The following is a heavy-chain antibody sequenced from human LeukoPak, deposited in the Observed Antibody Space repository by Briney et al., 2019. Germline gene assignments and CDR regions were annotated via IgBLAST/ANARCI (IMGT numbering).Heavy chain of an antibody. CDR2: INHSGST. Sequence: SETLSLTCAVYGGSFSGYYWSWIRQPPGKGLEWIGEINHSGSTNYNPSLKSRVTISVDTSKNQFSLKLSSVTAADTAVYYCASRESGWLQFEGTWGQGTLVTVSS. V-gene: IGHV4-34*01. CDR3: ASRESGWLQFEGT. D-gene: IGHD5-24*01. CDR1: GGSFSGYY. J-gene: IGHJ5*02.